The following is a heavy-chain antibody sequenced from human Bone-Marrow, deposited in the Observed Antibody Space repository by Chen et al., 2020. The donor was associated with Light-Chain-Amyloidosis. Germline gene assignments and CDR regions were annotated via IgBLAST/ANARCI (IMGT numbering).Heavy chain of an antibody. J-gene: IGHJ6*02. V-gene: IGHV1-69*01. CDR1: GGTFSSYA. Sequence: QVQLVQSGAEVKKPGSSVKVSCTASGGTFSSYAISWVRQAPGQGLEWMGGIIPIFGTANDAQKFQGRVTITADESTSTAYMELSSLRSEDTAVYYCARPDLGIVGATMAYYYGMDVWGQGTTVTVSS. CDR2: IIPIFGTA. D-gene: IGHD1-26*01. CDR3: ARPDLGIVGATMAYYYGMDV.